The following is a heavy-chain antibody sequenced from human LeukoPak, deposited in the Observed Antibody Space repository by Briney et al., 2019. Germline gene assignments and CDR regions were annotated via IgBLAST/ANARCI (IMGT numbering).Heavy chain of an antibody. V-gene: IGHV1-69*04. CDR1: GGTFSSYA. D-gene: IGHD4-17*01. CDR2: IIPILGIA. Sequence: SVKVSCKASGGTFSSYAISWVRQAPGQGLEWMGRIIPILGIANYAQKFQGRVTITADKSTSTAYMELSSLRSEDTAVYYCARDADYGDYGFDYWGQGTLVTVSS. CDR3: ARDADYGDYGFDY. J-gene: IGHJ4*02.